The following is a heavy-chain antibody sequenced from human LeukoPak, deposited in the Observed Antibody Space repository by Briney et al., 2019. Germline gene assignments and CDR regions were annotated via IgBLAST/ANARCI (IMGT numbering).Heavy chain of an antibody. CDR3: AKVKPTVTTDYFDY. J-gene: IGHJ4*02. D-gene: IGHD4-17*01. V-gene: IGHV3-23*01. CDR2: ISGSDGST. CDR1: GFTFSSYA. Sequence: GGSLRRSCAASGFTFSSYAMSWVRQAPGKGLEWASAISGSDGSTFYADSVKGRFTISRDNSKNTLYLQMNSLRAEDTAAYYCAKVKPTVTTDYFDYWGQGTLVTVSS.